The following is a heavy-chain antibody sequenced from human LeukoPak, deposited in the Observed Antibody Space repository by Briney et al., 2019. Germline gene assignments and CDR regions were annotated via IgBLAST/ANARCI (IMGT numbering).Heavy chain of an antibody. J-gene: IGHJ6*03. CDR1: GFTFHDCA. Sequence: PGGSLRLSCAASGFTFHDCAMHWVRQAPGKGLEWVSLIIWDGGSTYYADSVKGRFTISRDNSKNSLYLQMNSLRAEDTALYYCSKDGRFMTPTYYYYYMDVWGKGTTVTVSS. CDR3: SKDGRFMTPTYYYYYMDV. CDR2: IIWDGGST. V-gene: IGHV3-43D*03. D-gene: IGHD3-16*01.